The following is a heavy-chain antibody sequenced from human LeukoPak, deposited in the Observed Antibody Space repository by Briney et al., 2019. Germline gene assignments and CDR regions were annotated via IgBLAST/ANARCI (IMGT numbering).Heavy chain of an antibody. CDR3: AREENDFWSGYSYMDV. CDR2: IYTSGST. Sequence: SETLSLTCTVSGGSISNGSYYWSWIRQPAGKGLEWIGRIYTSGSTNYNPSLKSRVTISADTSKNQFSLKLSSVTAADTAVYYCAREENDFWSGYSYMDVWGKGTTVTVSS. D-gene: IGHD3-3*01. J-gene: IGHJ6*03. CDR1: GGSISNGSYY. V-gene: IGHV4-61*02.